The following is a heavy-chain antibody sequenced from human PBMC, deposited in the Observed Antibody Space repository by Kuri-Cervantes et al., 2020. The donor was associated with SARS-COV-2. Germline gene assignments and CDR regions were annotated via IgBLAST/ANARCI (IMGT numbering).Heavy chain of an antibody. CDR1: GFTFSDYY. D-gene: IGHD1-26*01. J-gene: IGHJ4*02. CDR2: ISSSSSYT. Sequence: GESLKISCAASGFTFSDYYMSWIRQAPGKGLEWVSYISSSSSYTNYADSVKGRFTISRDNSKNTLYLQMNSLRAEDTAVYYCASGGSGSYCFDYWGQGTLVTVSS. V-gene: IGHV3-11*06. CDR3: ASGGSGSYCFDY.